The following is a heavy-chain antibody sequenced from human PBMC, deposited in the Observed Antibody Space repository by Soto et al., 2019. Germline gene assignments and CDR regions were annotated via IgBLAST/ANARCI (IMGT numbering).Heavy chain of an antibody. CDR2: INHSGST. J-gene: IGHJ5*02. CDR3: ARATPGDIVVVPAAIEAPNWFDP. D-gene: IGHD2-2*01. Sequence: SETLSLTCAVYGGSFRGYYWSWIRQPPGKGLEWIGEINHSGSTNYNPSLKSRVTISVDTSKNQFSLKLSSVTAADTAVYYCARATPGDIVVVPAAIEAPNWFDPWGQGTLVTVSS. CDR1: GGSFRGYY. V-gene: IGHV4-34*01.